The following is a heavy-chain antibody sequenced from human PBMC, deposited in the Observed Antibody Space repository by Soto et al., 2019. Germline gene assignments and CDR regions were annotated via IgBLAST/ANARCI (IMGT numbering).Heavy chain of an antibody. J-gene: IGHJ2*01. V-gene: IGHV4-59*01. CDR1: GDSIRNYY. Sequence: SETLSLTCTVSGDSIRNYYWSWIRQPPGKGLEWIGYMYYSGNTDYNPSLKSRVTISIDTSKHQFSLKLTPVSAADTAVYYCASGKAYCGGDCYSDYWYFDLWGRGTLVT. D-gene: IGHD2-21*02. CDR3: ASGKAYCGGDCYSDYWYFDL. CDR2: MYYSGNT.